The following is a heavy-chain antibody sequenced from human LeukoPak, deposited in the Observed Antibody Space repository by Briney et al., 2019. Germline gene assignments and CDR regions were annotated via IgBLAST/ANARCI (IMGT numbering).Heavy chain of an antibody. Sequence: TSETLSLTCTVSGGSISSYYWSWIRQPAGKGLEWIGRIYTSGSTNYNPSLKSRATMSVDTSKNQFSLKLSSVTAADTAVYYCARVGYSYAYDAFDIRGQGTMVTVSS. CDR3: ARVGYSYAYDAFDI. CDR1: GGSISSYY. CDR2: IYTSGST. V-gene: IGHV4-4*07. D-gene: IGHD5-18*01. J-gene: IGHJ3*02.